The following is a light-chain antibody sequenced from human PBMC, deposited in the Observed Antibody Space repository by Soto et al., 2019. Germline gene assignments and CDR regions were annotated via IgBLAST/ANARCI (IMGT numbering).Light chain of an antibody. V-gene: IGLV6-57*02. Sequence: NFMLTQPHSVSESPGKTITISCTGSSGSIANNYVQWYQQRPGSAPTTVIYEDQQRPSGVPDRFSGSIDSSSNSASLTISGLKTEDEANYYCISYTTISTYVFGTGTKLTVL. J-gene: IGLJ1*01. CDR3: ISYTTISTYV. CDR2: EDQ. CDR1: SGSIANNY.